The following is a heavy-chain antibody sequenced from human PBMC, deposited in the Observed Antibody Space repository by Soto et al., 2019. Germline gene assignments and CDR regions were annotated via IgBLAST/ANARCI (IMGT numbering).Heavy chain of an antibody. V-gene: IGHV6-1*01. CDR2: TYYRSKWYN. Sequence: SQTLSLTCAISGDSVSSNSAAWNWIRQSPSRGLEWLGRTYYRSKWYNDYAVSVKSRITINPDTSKNQFSLQLNSVTPEDTAVYYCARDSHSRSSSYYYGMDVWGQGTPVTVSS. CDR1: GDSVSSNSAA. D-gene: IGHD6-6*01. CDR3: ARDSHSRSSSYYYGMDV. J-gene: IGHJ6*02.